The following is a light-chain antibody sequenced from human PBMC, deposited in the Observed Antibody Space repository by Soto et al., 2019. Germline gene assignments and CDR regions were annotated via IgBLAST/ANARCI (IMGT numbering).Light chain of an antibody. CDR2: EVT. Sequence: QSALTQPASVSGSPGQSINISCTGTTSDVGSHNFVSWYQQLPGKAPKLLIYEVTNRPSGTSNRFSGSKSGNTASLTISGLQAEDEADYYCSSFTNSILVFGVGTKLTVL. J-gene: IGLJ3*02. CDR1: TSDVGSHNF. CDR3: SSFTNSILV. V-gene: IGLV2-14*01.